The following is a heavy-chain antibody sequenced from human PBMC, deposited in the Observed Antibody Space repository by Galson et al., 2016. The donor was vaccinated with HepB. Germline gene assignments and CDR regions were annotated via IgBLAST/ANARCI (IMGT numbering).Heavy chain of an antibody. V-gene: IGHV1-46*01. J-gene: IGHJ3*02. CDR1: GSTFPPHY. Sequence: SVQVSCKASGSTFPPHYLHWVRQAPGQGLEWMGILNPSSGTTTYSQMFHGRVSMTRDTSTSTVYMELSSLTPADTAIFYCAGALNRVWTPDDAFNIWGQGTVVTLSS. D-gene: IGHD3/OR15-3a*01. CDR3: AGALNRVWTPDDAFNI. CDR2: LNPSSGTT.